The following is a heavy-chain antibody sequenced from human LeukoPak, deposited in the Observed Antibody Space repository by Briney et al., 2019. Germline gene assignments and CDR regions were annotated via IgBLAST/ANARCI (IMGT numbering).Heavy chain of an antibody. CDR2: IIPIFGTA. CDR1: GGTFSCYA. V-gene: IGHV1-69*05. D-gene: IGHD5-18*01. CDR3: ARASDTAMDLLNWFDP. J-gene: IGHJ5*02. Sequence: SVKVSCKASGGTFSCYAISWVRQAPGQGLEWMGGIIPIFGTANYAQKFQGRVTITTDESTSTAYMELSSLRSEDTAVYYCARASDTAMDLLNWFDPWGQGTLVTVSS.